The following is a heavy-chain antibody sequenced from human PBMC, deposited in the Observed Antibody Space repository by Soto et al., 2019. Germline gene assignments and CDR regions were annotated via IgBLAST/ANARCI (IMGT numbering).Heavy chain of an antibody. V-gene: IGHV1-69*13. CDR3: ARDFVDDYYYYGMDV. CDR2: IIPIFGTA. Sequence: GASVKVCCKASGGTFSSYAISWVRQAPGQGLEWMGGIIPIFGTANYAQKFQGRVTITADESTSTAYMELSSLRSEDTAVYYCARDFVDDYYYYGMDVWGQGTTVTVSS. J-gene: IGHJ6*02. D-gene: IGHD3-16*02. CDR1: GGTFSSYA.